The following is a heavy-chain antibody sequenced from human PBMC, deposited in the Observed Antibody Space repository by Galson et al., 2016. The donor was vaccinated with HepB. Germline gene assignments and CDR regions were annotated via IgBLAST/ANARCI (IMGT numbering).Heavy chain of an antibody. Sequence: SVKVSCKASGYTFSSYDINWVRQATGQGLEWMGWMNPNSGNTGYVQKFQGRVTMTRNTSINTAYLEVSSLRSEDTAVYYCAREGKDCSGGSCYSGRFHDYWGQGTLFIVSS. CDR1: GYTFSSYD. D-gene: IGHD2-15*01. CDR2: MNPNSGNT. CDR3: AREGKDCSGGSCYSGRFHDY. J-gene: IGHJ4*02. V-gene: IGHV1-8*01.